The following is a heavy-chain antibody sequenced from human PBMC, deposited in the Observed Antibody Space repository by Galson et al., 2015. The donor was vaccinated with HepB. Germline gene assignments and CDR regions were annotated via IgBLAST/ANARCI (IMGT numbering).Heavy chain of an antibody. D-gene: IGHD3-10*01. CDR3: ATGGHYFGA. CDR2: IKGKSEGGTT. Sequence: LRLSCAGSEFSMSDAWMSWVRQAPGRGLEWIGRIKGKSEGGTTEYGAPLKGRVSISRDESQNTLYLLMNGLETEDTAIYHCATGGHYFGAWGQGTLVTVSS. V-gene: IGHV3-15*01. CDR1: EFSMSDAW. J-gene: IGHJ4*02.